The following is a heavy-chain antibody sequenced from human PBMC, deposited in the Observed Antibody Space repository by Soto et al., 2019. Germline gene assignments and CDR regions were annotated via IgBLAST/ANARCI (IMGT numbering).Heavy chain of an antibody. Sequence: PGGSLRLSCAASGFTFSSYSMNWVRQAPGKGLEWVSSISSSSSTIYYADSVKGRFTISRDNAKNSLYLQMNSLRDEDTAVYYCARDEEEYCTNGVCYTPPNWWFDPWGQGTLVTVSS. V-gene: IGHV3-48*02. CDR3: ARDEEEYCTNGVCYTPPNWWFDP. D-gene: IGHD2-8*01. CDR1: GFTFSSYS. CDR2: ISSSSSTI. J-gene: IGHJ5*02.